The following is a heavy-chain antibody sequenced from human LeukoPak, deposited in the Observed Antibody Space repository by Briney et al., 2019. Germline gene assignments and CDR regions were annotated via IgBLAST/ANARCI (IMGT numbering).Heavy chain of an antibody. CDR3: ARDDYYFDY. J-gene: IGHJ4*02. Sequence: ASVKVSCKASGYTFTGYYMHWVRQAPGQGLEWMGRIIPILGIANYAQKFQGRVTITADKSTSTAYMELSSLRSEDTAVYYCARDDYYFDYWGQGTLVTVSS. CDR2: IIPILGIA. D-gene: IGHD2-21*02. CDR1: GYTFTGYY. V-gene: IGHV1-69*04.